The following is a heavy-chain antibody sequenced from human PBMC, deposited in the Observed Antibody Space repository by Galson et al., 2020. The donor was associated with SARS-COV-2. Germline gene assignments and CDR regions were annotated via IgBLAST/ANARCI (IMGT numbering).Heavy chain of an antibody. CDR1: GFSLSNARMG. CDR2: IFSNDEK. D-gene: IGHD3-9*01. V-gene: IGHV2-26*01. Sequence: SGPTLVKPTETLTLTCTVSGFSLSNARMGVSWIRQPPGKALEWLAHIFSNDEKSYSTSLKSRLTISKDTSKSQVVLTMTNMDPVDTATYYCARIRRMDLDWLLRAATPNYYFDYWGQGTLVTVSS. CDR3: ARIRRMDLDWLLRAATPNYYFDY. J-gene: IGHJ4*02.